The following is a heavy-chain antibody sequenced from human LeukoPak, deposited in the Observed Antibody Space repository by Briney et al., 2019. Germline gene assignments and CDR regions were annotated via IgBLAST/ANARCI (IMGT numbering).Heavy chain of an antibody. J-gene: IGHJ4*02. CDR2: ISYDGSNK. CDR3: AKELVTATRKVSYEFDY. Sequence: XXSGFTFSSYGMHWVRQAPGKGLEWVAVISYDGSNKYYADSVKGRFTISRDNSKNTLYLQMNSLRAEDTAVYYCAKELVTATRKVSYEFDYWGQGTLVTVSS. CDR1: GFTFSSYG. D-gene: IGHD2-15*01. V-gene: IGHV3-30*18.